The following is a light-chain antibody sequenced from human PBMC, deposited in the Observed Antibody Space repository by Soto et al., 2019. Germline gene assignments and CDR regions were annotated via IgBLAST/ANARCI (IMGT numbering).Light chain of an antibody. V-gene: IGLV1-40*01. Sequence: QSVLTQPPSVSGAPGQRVTISCTGSSSYIGAGYVVHWYQQLPGAAPKLLIFSDNNRPSGVPDRFSGSKSGTSASLAITGLRAEDEADYYCQSYDNNSDYVFGTGTKLTVL. CDR2: SDN. CDR3: QSYDNNSDYV. J-gene: IGLJ1*01. CDR1: SSYIGAGYV.